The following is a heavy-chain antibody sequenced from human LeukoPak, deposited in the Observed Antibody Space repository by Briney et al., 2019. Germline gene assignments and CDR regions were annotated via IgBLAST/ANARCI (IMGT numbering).Heavy chain of an antibody. CDR3: ARDGSNWGHWFDP. CDR2: INHSGST. Sequence: PSETLSLTCAVYGGSFSGYYWSWIRQPPGKGLEWIGEINHSGSTNYNPSLKSRVTISVDTSKNQFFPNLISVTAADAAVYYCARDGSNWGHWFDPWGQGTLVTVSS. V-gene: IGHV4-34*01. J-gene: IGHJ5*02. D-gene: IGHD6-13*01. CDR1: GGSFSGYY.